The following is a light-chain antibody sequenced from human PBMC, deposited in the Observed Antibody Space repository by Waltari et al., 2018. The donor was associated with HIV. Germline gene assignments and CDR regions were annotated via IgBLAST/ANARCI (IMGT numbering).Light chain of an antibody. V-gene: IGKV1-5*03. CDR1: QTVNKR. Sequence: DIQLTQPPSTLSTSVGDRVIITCQASQTVNKRLTWYQQKLGRAPRVIIYQYSTLKNGVPSRFSGSASGVDFTLTISSLQPGDLGTYYCQQYNSLPWTFGQGTRVEV. J-gene: IGKJ1*01. CDR2: QYS. CDR3: QQYNSLPWT.